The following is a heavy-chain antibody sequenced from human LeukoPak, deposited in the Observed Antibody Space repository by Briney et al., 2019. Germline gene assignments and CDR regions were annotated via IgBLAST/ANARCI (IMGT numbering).Heavy chain of an antibody. CDR2: IWNDGSQK. CDR3: ARWGSGGLTLDY. D-gene: IGHD3-10*01. CDR1: GFTFITYG. J-gene: IGHJ4*02. V-gene: IGHV3-33*01. Sequence: GGSLRLSCAASGFTFITYGMHWVRQAPGKGLEWVAVIWNDGSQKYYADSVKGRFTISKGNSRNTLNLQMDSLRAEDTAVYYCARWGSGGLTLDYWGQGTLVTVSS.